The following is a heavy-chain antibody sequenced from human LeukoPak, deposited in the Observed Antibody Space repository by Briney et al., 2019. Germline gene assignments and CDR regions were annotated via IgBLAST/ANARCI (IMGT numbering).Heavy chain of an antibody. V-gene: IGHV4-34*01. D-gene: IGHD3-10*01. CDR3: ARGPFGDYVDY. J-gene: IGHJ4*02. CDR1: GGSISSYY. CDR2: INHSGST. Sequence: SETLSLTCTVSGGSISSYYWSWIRQPPGKGLEWIGEINHSGSTNYNPSLKSRVTISVDTSKNQFSLKLSSVTAADTAVYYCARGPFGDYVDYWGQGTLVTVSS.